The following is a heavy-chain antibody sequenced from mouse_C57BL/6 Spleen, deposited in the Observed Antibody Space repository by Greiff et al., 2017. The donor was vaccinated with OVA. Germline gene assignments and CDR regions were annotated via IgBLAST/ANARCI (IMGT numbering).Heavy chain of an antibody. D-gene: IGHD2-4*01. V-gene: IGHV1-18*01. CDR2: INPNNGGT. CDR3: ARRGYYDNDDYAMDY. J-gene: IGHJ4*01. Sequence: EVQLQQSGPELVKPGSSVKIPCKASGYTFTDYNMDWVKQSHGKSLEWIGDINPNNGGTIYNQKFKGKATLTVDKSSSTAYVELRSLTSEDTAVYYYARRGYYDNDDYAMDYWGQGTSVTVSA. CDR1: GYTFTDYN.